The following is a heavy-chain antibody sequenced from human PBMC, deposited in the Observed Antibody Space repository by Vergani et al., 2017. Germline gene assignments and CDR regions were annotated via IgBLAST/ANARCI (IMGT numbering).Heavy chain of an antibody. CDR2: MNPNSGNT. D-gene: IGHD3-22*01. Sequence: QVQLVQSGAEVKKPGSSVKVSCKASGGTFSSYAISWVRQATGQGLEWMGWMNPNSGNTGYAQKFQGRVTMTRNTSISTAYMELSSLRSEDTAVYYCARGTAYYYDSSGYYDDYWGQGTLVTVSS. CDR3: ARGTAYYYDSSGYYDDY. CDR1: GGTFSSYA. V-gene: IGHV1-8*02. J-gene: IGHJ4*02.